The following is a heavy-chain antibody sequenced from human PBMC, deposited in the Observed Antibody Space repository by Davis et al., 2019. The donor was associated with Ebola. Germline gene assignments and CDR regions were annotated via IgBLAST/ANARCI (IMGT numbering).Heavy chain of an antibody. D-gene: IGHD1-26*01. CDR1: GFAFKNFA. CDR3: AKDTSNIWFDI. CDR2: ISGYGTNT. J-gene: IGHJ3*02. Sequence: GESLKISCAASGFAFKNFAMNWVRQIPGKGLEWVASISGYGTNTSQPDPVKGRFTISRDNSKNTLNLQMNGLRVDDTAIYYCAKDTSNIWFDIWGQGTMVTVSS. V-gene: IGHV3-23*01.